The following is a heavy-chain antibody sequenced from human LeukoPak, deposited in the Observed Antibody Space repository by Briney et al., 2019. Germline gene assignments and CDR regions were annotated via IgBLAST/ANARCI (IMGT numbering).Heavy chain of an antibody. CDR1: GFTFSSYA. J-gene: IGHJ4*02. D-gene: IGHD4-23*01. CDR2: ISYDGSNK. CDR3: AKDIKLGYGGNSEFDY. V-gene: IGHV3-30-3*02. Sequence: GRSLRLSCAASGFTFSSYAMHWVRQAPGKGLEWVAVISYDGSNKYYADSVKGRFTISRDNSKNTLYLQMNSLRAEDTTLYYCAKDIKLGYGGNSEFDYWGQGTLVTVSS.